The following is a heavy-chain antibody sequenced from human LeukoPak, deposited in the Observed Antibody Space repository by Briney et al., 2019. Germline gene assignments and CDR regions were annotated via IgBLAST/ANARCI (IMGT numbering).Heavy chain of an antibody. D-gene: IGHD1-26*01. Sequence: ASVNVSCKATGYTFTCYYLHWVREAPGQGLEWMGWISAYNGNTNYAQKLQGRVTMTTDTSTSTAYMELRSLRSDDTAVYYCARGEGSYGSYFFDYWAQEPLITVSS. J-gene: IGHJ4*02. CDR1: GYTFTCYY. V-gene: IGHV1-18*04. CDR3: ARGEGSYGSYFFDY. CDR2: ISAYNGNT.